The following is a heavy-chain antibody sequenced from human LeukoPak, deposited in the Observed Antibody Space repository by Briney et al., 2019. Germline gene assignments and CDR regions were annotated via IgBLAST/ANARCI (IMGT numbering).Heavy chain of an antibody. CDR3: ARVTGSIDY. Sequence: ASVKVSGKASGYTFTSYDINWVRQATGQGLEWMGWINLNSGNTGYAQNFQGRLTVTRDTSINTAYMELNTLRSEDTAIYYCARVTGSIDYWGQGTLVTVSS. J-gene: IGHJ4*02. CDR1: GYTFTSYD. CDR2: INLNSGNT. D-gene: IGHD1-26*01. V-gene: IGHV1-8*01.